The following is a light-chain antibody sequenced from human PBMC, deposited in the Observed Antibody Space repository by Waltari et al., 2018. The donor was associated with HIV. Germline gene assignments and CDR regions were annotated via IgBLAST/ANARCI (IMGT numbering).Light chain of an antibody. J-gene: IGLJ3*02. CDR1: SPHIGKNF. Sequence: QSVLTQPPSVSAAPGQKVTIPCSGSSPHIGKNFVSWYKQLPGTAPKRLIYDNDKRPSGIPDRFSGSKSGTSATLGITGLQTGDEADYYCGTWDSSLSGVVFGGGTKLTVL. CDR3: GTWDSSLSGVV. V-gene: IGLV1-51*01. CDR2: DND.